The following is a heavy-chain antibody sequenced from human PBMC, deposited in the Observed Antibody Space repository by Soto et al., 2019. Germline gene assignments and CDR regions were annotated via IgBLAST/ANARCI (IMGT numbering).Heavy chain of an antibody. Sequence: QVQLVESGGGVVQPGRSLRLSCAASGFTFSSYGMHWVRQAPGKGLEWVAVIWYDGSSKYYADSVKGRFTISRDNSKSTLYLHRNRLRDADTAVYYCARDALAECGGVCYSGYWGEGTLVTVS. V-gene: IGHV3-33*01. D-gene: IGHD2-21*02. CDR3: ARDALAECGGVCYSGY. CDR2: IWYDGSSK. CDR1: GFTFSSYG. J-gene: IGHJ4*02.